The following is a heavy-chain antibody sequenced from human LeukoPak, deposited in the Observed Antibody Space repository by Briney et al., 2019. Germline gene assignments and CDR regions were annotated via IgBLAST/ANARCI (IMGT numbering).Heavy chain of an antibody. CDR1: GGPFSGYY. Sequence: PSETLSLTCAVYGGPFSGYYWSWIRQPPGKGLEWIGEINHSGSTNYNPSLKSRVTISVDTSKNQFSLKLSSVTAADTAVYYCARSCGGDCSHDYWGQGTLVTVSS. D-gene: IGHD2-21*02. CDR2: INHSGST. J-gene: IGHJ4*02. V-gene: IGHV4-34*01. CDR3: ARSCGGDCSHDY.